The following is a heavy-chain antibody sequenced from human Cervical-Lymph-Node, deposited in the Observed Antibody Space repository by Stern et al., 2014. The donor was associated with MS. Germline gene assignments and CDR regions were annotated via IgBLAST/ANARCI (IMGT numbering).Heavy chain of an antibody. J-gene: IGHJ4*02. V-gene: IGHV1-18*01. CDR1: GYTFTSYG. D-gene: IGHD1-1*01. Sequence: QVQLVQSGNEVKKPAASVKVSCEASGYTFTSYGISWVRQAPGQGLEWMGWISAYNGNTNYEQKFQDRVTMTTDTSTSTVYMELRNLRSDDAALYYCARAAGILDFWGQGTLVTVSS. CDR3: ARAAGILDF. CDR2: ISAYNGNT.